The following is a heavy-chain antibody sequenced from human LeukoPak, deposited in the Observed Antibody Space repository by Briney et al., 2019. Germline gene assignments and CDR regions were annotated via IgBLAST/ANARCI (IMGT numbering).Heavy chain of an antibody. D-gene: IGHD3-22*01. CDR3: TRDSGPKYYYDSSARGSFQH. CDR2: IRSKAYGGTT. V-gene: IGHV3-49*03. J-gene: IGHJ1*01. Sequence: PGGSLRLSCTASGFTFGDYAMSWFRQAPGKGLEGVGFIRSKAYGGTTEYAASVKGRFTISRDDSKSIAYLQMNSLKTEDTAVYYCTRDSGPKYYYDSSARGSFQHWGQGTLVTVSS. CDR1: GFTFGDYA.